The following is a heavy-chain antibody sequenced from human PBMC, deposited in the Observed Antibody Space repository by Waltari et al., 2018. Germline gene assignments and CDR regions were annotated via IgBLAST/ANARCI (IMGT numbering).Heavy chain of an antibody. CDR2: ISYDGSNK. CDR1: GFTFSSYA. D-gene: IGHD4-17*01. Sequence: QVQLVESGGGVVQPGRSLRLSCAASGFTFSSYAMHWVRQAPGKGREWVAVISYDGSNKYYADSVKGRFTISRDNSKNTLYLQMNSLRAEDTAVYYCASYGPATVTSNNWGQGTLVTVSS. CDR3: ASYGPATVTSNN. J-gene: IGHJ4*02. V-gene: IGHV3-30-3*01.